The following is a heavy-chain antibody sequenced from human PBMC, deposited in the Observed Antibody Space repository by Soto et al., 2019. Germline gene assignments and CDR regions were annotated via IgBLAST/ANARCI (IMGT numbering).Heavy chain of an antibody. CDR3: ARTLSGFTYGSRQFYFDY. Sequence: QVQLQDSGPGLVKPSETLSLICTVSGDPITSYFWTWLRQPAGKGLEWIGHVFPGGPTSHNSSLKSRVSMSIDTSKNQFSLTLTSVTAADTAVYYCARTLSGFTYGSRQFYFDYWGQGTLVTVSS. CDR1: GDPITSYF. J-gene: IGHJ4*02. V-gene: IGHV4-4*07. CDR2: VFPGGPT. D-gene: IGHD3-10*01.